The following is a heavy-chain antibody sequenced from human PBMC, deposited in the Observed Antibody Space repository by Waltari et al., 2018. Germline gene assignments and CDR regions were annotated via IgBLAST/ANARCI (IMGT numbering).Heavy chain of an antibody. D-gene: IGHD3-3*01. CDR2: IYYSVST. V-gene: IGHV4-39*07. CDR1: GGSISSSSYY. J-gene: IGHJ4*02. Sequence: QLQLQESGPGLVKPSETLSLTCTVSGGSISSSSYYWGWIRQPPGKGLEWIGSIYYSVSTYYNPSLKSRVTISVDTSKNQFSLKLSSVTAADTAVYYCAREGLRSASGVFDYWGQGTLVTVSS. CDR3: AREGLRSASGVFDY.